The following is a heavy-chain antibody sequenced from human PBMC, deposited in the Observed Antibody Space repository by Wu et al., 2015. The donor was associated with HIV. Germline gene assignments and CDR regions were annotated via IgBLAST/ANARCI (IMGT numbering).Heavy chain of an antibody. CDR1: RDTFSSFV. CDR2: IIRGFTTP. CDR3: ARGVGPAMIVAG. J-gene: IGHJ4*02. V-gene: IGHV1-69*01. Sequence: QVQLVQSGAEVKKPGSSLKVSCKASRDTFSSFVVSWVRQVPGQGLEWMGGIIRGFTTPRYAQKFQGRVTITTDESTGIAYLELSSLGFADTAMYYCARGVGPAMIVAGWGQGTLVTVSS. D-gene: IGHD3-22*01.